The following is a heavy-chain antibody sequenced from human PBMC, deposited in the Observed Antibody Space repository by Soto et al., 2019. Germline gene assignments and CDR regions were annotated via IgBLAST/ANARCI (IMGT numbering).Heavy chain of an antibody. V-gene: IGHV4-30-4*01. CDR1: GSSIISGYYY. CDR2: IYYSGNT. J-gene: IGHJ6*02. CDR3: ASSSLYGMEG. Sequence: SETLCFTGSVAGSSIISGYYYYHWIRKPPWNGLELIGNIYYSGNTYYNPSLKSRLIISIDTSNNQFSLKVGSVTAADTAVYYCASSSLYGMEGWGRGTTVIASS.